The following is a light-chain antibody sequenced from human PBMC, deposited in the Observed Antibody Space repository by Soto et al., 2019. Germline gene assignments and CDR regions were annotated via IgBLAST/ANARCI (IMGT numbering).Light chain of an antibody. V-gene: IGKV3-11*01. J-gene: IGKJ3*01. Sequence: EIVLTQSPATLSLSPGERATLSCRASQSVSSYLAWYQQKPGQAPRLLIYDASNRATGIPARFSGSGSGTDFTLPISTLEPEDLAVYYCQHRSTWPPSFGPGTKVAIK. CDR1: QSVSSY. CDR2: DAS. CDR3: QHRSTWPPS.